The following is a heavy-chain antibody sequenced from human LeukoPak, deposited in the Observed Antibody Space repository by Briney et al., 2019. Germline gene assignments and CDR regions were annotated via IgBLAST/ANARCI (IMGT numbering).Heavy chain of an antibody. V-gene: IGHV4-34*01. Sequence: PSETLSLTCAVYGGPFSGYYWSWIRQPPGKGLERIGEINHSGSTNYNPSLKSRVTISVDTSKNQFSLKLSSVTAADTAVYYCARGFGAARRIAGTRPKYWYFDLWGRGTLVTVSS. J-gene: IGHJ2*01. CDR3: ARGFGAARRIAGTRPKYWYFDL. D-gene: IGHD3-16*01. CDR2: INHSGST. CDR1: GGPFSGYY.